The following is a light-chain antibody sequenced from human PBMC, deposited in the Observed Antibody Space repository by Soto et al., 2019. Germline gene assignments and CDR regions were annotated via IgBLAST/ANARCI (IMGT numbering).Light chain of an antibody. CDR2: DAS. CDR3: QQRSTWPRLT. V-gene: IGKV3-11*01. Sequence: EIVLTQSPATLSLSPGARANLSCRAIHSVTTYLASYQHKPGQAPRLLIYDASNRATRIPARFSGSGSGTDFTLTISSLEPEDFAVYCCQQRSTWPRLTFGGGTKVESK. J-gene: IGKJ4*01. CDR1: HSVTTY.